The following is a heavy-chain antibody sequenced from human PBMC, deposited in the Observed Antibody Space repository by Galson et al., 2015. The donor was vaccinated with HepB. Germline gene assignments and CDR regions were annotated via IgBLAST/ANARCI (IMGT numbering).Heavy chain of an antibody. Sequence: CAISGDSVSSNSAARNWIRQSPSRGLEWLGRTYYRSKWYNDYAVSVKSRITINPDTSKNQFSLQLNSVTAADTAVYYCARGPGPGIAAAGYWGQGTLVTVSS. D-gene: IGHD6-13*01. CDR1: GDSVSSNSAA. CDR2: TYYRSKWYN. V-gene: IGHV6-1*01. CDR3: ARGPGPGIAAAGY. J-gene: IGHJ4*02.